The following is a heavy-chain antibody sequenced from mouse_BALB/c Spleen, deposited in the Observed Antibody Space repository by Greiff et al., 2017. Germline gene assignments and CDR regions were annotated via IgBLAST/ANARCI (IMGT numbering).Heavy chain of an antibody. CDR2: ISDGGSYT. CDR3: AKGGGYDGYFDY. D-gene: IGHD2-14*01. J-gene: IGHJ2*01. Sequence: EVKVVESGGGLVKPGGSLKLSCAASGFTFSDYYMYWVRQTPEKRLEWVATISDGGSYTYYPDSVKGRFTISRDNAKNNLYLQMSSLKSEDTAMYSSAKGGGYDGYFDYWGQGTTLTVSS. V-gene: IGHV5-4*02. CDR1: GFTFSDYY.